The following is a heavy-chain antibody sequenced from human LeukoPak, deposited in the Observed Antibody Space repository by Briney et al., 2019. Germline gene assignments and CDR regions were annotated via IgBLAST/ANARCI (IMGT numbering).Heavy chain of an antibody. J-gene: IGHJ4*02. V-gene: IGHV4-39*01. CDR2: IYYSGST. D-gene: IGHD2-2*01. Sequence: SETLSLTCTVSGGSISYYYWGWIRQPPGKGLEWIGSIYYSGSTYYNPSLKSRVTISVDTSKNQFSLKLSSVTAADTAVYYCARRMPYCSSTSCHRYYFDYWGQGTLVTVSS. CDR1: GGSISYYY. CDR3: ARRMPYCSSTSCHRYYFDY.